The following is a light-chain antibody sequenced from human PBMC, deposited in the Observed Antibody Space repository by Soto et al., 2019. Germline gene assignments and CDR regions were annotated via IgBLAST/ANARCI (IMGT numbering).Light chain of an antibody. CDR1: QSVSSN. V-gene: IGKV3-20*01. J-gene: IGKJ4*01. CDR3: QQYGSSPT. Sequence: EIVMTQSPATLSVSPGERATLSCRASQSVSSNLAWYQQKPGQAPRLLIYGASTRATGIPARFSGSGSGTDFTLRISRLEPEDSAVYYCQQYGSSPTFGGGTKVDI. CDR2: GAS.